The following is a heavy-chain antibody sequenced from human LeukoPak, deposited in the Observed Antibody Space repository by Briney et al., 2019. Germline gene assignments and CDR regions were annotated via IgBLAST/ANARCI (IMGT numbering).Heavy chain of an antibody. J-gene: IGHJ3*02. D-gene: IGHD5-24*01. CDR2: ISYDGSNK. CDR3: AKLCRDGCHDAFDI. Sequence: PGGSLRLSCAASGFTFSSYGMHWVRQAPGKGLEWVAVISYDGSNKYYADSVKGRFTISRDNSKNTLYLQMNSLRAEDTAVYYCAKLCRDGCHDAFDIWGQGTMVTVSS. CDR1: GFTFSSYG. V-gene: IGHV3-30*18.